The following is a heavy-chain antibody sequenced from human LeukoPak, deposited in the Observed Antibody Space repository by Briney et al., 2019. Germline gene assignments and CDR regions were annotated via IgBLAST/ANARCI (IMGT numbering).Heavy chain of an antibody. Sequence: QPGGSLRLSCAASGFTFSSYAMHWVRQAPGKGLEWVAVISYDGSNKYYADSVKGRFTISRDNSKNTLYLQMNSLRAEDTAVYYCAKDYYGSGSYGSFDYWGQGTLVTVSS. CDR3: AKDYYGSGSYGSFDY. V-gene: IGHV3-30*04. CDR2: ISYDGSNK. D-gene: IGHD3-10*01. J-gene: IGHJ4*02. CDR1: GFTFSSYA.